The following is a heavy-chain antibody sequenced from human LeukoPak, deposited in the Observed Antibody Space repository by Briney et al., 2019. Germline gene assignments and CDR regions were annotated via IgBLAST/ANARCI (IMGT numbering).Heavy chain of an antibody. CDR3: AKDRAYCGGDYYPAGFDI. CDR2: IYSGGST. J-gene: IGHJ3*02. D-gene: IGHD2-21*01. V-gene: IGHV3-53*01. Sequence: GGSLRLSCAASGFTVSSNYMSWVRQAPGKGLEWVSVIYSGGSTYYADSVKGRFTISRDNSKNTLYLQMNSLRAEDTALYYCAKDRAYCGGDYYPAGFDIWGQGTMVTVSS. CDR1: GFTVSSNY.